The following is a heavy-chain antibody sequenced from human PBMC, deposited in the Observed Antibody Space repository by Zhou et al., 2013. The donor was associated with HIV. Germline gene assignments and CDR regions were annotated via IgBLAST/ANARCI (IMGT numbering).Heavy chain of an antibody. CDR1: GDSISSGTYY. D-gene: IGHD1-26*01. CDR2: ISTSGRT. V-gene: IGHV4-61*09. J-gene: IGHJ6*03. CDR3: ARAKGGSSGTYWGSERYYNMDV. Sequence: QVQLQESGPGLVKPSQTLSLTCTVPGDSISSGTYYWSWIRQPAGKGLEWIGHISTSGRTNYNPSLKSRVTISLDTSKNQFSLKLSSVTAADTAVYYFARAKGGSSGTYWGSERYYNMDVWGKGATVTVSS.